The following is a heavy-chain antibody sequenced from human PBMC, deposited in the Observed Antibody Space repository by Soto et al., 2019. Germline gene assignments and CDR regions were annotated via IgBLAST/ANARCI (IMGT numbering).Heavy chain of an antibody. D-gene: IGHD3-3*01. CDR3: ARARSEDYDFWSGYLGYYYYYGMDV. CDR2: ISAYNGNT. J-gene: IGHJ6*02. V-gene: IGHV1-18*01. Sequence: ASVQVSCKAPGYTFTSYGISWVRQAPGQGLEWMGWISAYNGNTNYAQKLQGRVTMTTDTSTSTAYMELRSLRSDDTAVYYCARARSEDYDFWSGYLGYYYYYGMDVWGQGTTVTVSS. CDR1: GYTFTSYG.